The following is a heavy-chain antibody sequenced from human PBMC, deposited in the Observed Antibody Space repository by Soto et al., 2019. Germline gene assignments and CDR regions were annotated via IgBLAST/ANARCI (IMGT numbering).Heavy chain of an antibody. D-gene: IGHD4-17*01. V-gene: IGHV4-34*01. J-gene: IGHJ4*02. CDR1: GGSFSGYY. CDR2: INHSGST. CDR3: AAVHDYGDYVFDY. Sequence: SETLSLTCAVYGGSFSGYYWSWIRQPPGKGLEWIGEINHSGSTNYNPSLKSRVTISVDTSKNQFSLKLSSVTAADTAVYYCAAVHDYGDYVFDYWGQGTLVTVS.